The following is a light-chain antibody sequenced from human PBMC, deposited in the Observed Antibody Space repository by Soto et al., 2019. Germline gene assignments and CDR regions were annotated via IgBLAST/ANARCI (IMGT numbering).Light chain of an antibody. CDR2: AAS. Sequence: EIVLTQSPGTLSLSPGERATLSCRASQSVSSNLAWYQQKPGQAPRLLIYAASNRATGIPARFSGSGSGTEFTLTISSLQSEDFAVYYCQQYNNWPPYTFGQGTKLQIK. CDR1: QSVSSN. V-gene: IGKV3-15*01. J-gene: IGKJ2*01. CDR3: QQYNNWPPYT.